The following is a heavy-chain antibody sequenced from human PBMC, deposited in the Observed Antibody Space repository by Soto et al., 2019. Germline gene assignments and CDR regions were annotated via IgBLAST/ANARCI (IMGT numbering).Heavy chain of an antibody. CDR3: ARDGVEFCTNGVCYISNWFDP. J-gene: IGHJ5*02. V-gene: IGHV1-3*01. CDR1: GYTFTTYV. D-gene: IGHD2-8*01. CDR2: INAGNGNT. Sequence: ASVKVSCKASGYTFTTYVIHWVRPAPGQRLEWMGWINAGNGNTKYSQKFQGRLTITRDASASTAYMELSSLRSEDTAVYYCARDGVEFCTNGVCYISNWFDPWGQGTLVTVSS.